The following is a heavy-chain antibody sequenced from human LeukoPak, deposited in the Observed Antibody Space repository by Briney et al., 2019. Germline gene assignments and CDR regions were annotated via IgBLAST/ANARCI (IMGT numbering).Heavy chain of an antibody. J-gene: IGHJ6*03. CDR1: GFTLSSYS. CDR3: ARAHGDYQAYYYYYMDV. Sequence: KTGGSLRLSCAASGFTLSSYSMHWVRQAPGKGLEWVSSISSSSSYIYYADSMKGRFTISRDNSKNTLYLQMGSLRAEDMAVYYCARAHGDYQAYYYYYMDVWGKGTTVTISS. CDR2: ISSSSSYI. D-gene: IGHD4-17*01. V-gene: IGHV3-21*01.